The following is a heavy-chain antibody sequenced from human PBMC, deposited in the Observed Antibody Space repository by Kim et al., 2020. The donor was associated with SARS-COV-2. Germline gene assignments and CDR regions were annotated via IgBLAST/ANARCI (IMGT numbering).Heavy chain of an antibody. CDR3: ARQSGSDSIDTFDI. V-gene: IGHV5-10-1*01. CDR1: KYSFTNYW. D-gene: IGHD5-12*01. Sequence: GESLKISCKGSKYSFTNYWINWVRQMPGKGLECMGRIDPSDSYTNYIPSFQGHVTMSVDKSTSTAYLQWSSLKASDTAMYYCARQSGSDSIDTFDIWGQGTMVTVSS. J-gene: IGHJ3*02. CDR2: IDPSDSYT.